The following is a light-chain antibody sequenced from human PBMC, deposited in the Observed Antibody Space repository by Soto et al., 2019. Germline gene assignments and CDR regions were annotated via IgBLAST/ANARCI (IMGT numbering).Light chain of an antibody. CDR1: SSDIGGYDY. V-gene: IGLV2-14*01. Sequence: QPASVSGSPGQAITISCTGTSSDIGGYDYVSWYQQHPGKAPKLMIFDVSNRPSGVSNRFSGSKSGNTASLTISGLQAEDDADYYCSSFTSSNTVIFGGGTQLTVL. J-gene: IGLJ2*01. CDR3: SSFTSSNTVI. CDR2: DVS.